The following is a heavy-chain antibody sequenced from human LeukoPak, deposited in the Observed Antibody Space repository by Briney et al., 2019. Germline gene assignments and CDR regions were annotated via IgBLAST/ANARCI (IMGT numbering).Heavy chain of an antibody. CDR2: VYHSGST. Sequence: SDTLSLTCTVSGASISSDYWNWIRQPPGKGLEWIGHVYHSGSTNYNPSLKSRVTISVDTSKNQFSLKLSSVTAADTAVYYCARAGNYYYSSGYYSHFDYWGQGTLVTVSS. J-gene: IGHJ4*02. D-gene: IGHD3-22*01. CDR1: GASISSDY. CDR3: ARAGNYYYSSGYYSHFDY. V-gene: IGHV4-59*01.